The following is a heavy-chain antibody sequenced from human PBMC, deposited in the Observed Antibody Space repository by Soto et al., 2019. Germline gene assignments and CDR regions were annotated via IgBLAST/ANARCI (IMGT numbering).Heavy chain of an antibody. Sequence: PGESLKISCKGSGYSFTSYWIGWVRQMPGKGLEWMGIIYPDDSDTRYSPSFQGQVTISADKSISTAYLQWSSLKASDTAMYYCARLTEEYYYGSGSHNYYYYYMDVWGKGTTVTVSS. V-gene: IGHV5-51*01. J-gene: IGHJ6*03. D-gene: IGHD3-10*01. CDR3: ARLTEEYYYGSGSHNYYYYYMDV. CDR2: IYPDDSDT. CDR1: GYSFTSYW.